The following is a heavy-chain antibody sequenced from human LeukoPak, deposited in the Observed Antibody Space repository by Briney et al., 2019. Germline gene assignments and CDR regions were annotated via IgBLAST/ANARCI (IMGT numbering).Heavy chain of an antibody. CDR3: GRDALVGYFSYYYMDV. CDR1: GASISGYY. V-gene: IGHV4-59*01. Sequence: SETLSLTCSVSGASISGYYWSWIRQPPGRGLEWVGYIYTSGSTNYNPSLTSRVTISIDTSKNQFSLKLSSVTAADTAVYYCGRDALVGYFSYYYMDVWGKGTTVTVSS. CDR2: IYTSGST. D-gene: IGHD2-15*01. J-gene: IGHJ6*03.